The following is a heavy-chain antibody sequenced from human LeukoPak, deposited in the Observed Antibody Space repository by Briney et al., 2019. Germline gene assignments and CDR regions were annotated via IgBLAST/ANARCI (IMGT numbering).Heavy chain of an antibody. Sequence: GGSLRLSCAASGFTFSSYSMNWVRQAPGKGLEWVSSISSISSYIYYADSVKGRFTISRDNSKNTLYLQMNSLRAEDTAVYYCARDHTAMVRGYYYMDVWGKGTTVTVSS. CDR2: ISSISSYI. J-gene: IGHJ6*03. CDR1: GFTFSSYS. CDR3: ARDHTAMVRGYYYMDV. V-gene: IGHV3-21*01. D-gene: IGHD5-18*01.